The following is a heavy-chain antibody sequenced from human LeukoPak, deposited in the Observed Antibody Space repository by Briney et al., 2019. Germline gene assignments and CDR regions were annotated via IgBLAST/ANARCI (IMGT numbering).Heavy chain of an antibody. D-gene: IGHD3-10*01. J-gene: IGHJ4*02. CDR3: AKGSTLVRGPSDY. CDR1: GFPFSSYA. V-gene: IGHV3-64D*09. Sequence: PGGSLRLSCSASGFPFSSYAMHWVRQAPGKGLEYVSAISDSGGSTYYADSVKGRFTISRDNSKNTLYLQMSSLRAEDTAVYFCAKGSTLVRGPSDYWGQGTLVTVSS. CDR2: ISDSGGST.